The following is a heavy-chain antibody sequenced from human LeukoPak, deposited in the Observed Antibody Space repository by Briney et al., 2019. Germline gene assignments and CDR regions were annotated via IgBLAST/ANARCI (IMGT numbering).Heavy chain of an antibody. J-gene: IGHJ5*02. CDR3: ARPPTTVTTFWFDP. CDR2: INPNSGGT. CDR1: GYTFTGYY. Sequence: EASVKVSCKASGYTFTGYYMHWVRQAPGQGLEWMGWINPNSGGTNYAQKFQGRVTMTRDTSISTAYMELSRLRSDDTAVYYCARPPTTVTTFWFDPWGQGTPVTVSS. V-gene: IGHV1-2*02. D-gene: IGHD4-17*01.